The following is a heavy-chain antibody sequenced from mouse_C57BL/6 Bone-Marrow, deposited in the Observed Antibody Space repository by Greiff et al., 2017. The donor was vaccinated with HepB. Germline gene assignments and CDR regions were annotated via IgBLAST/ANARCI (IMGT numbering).Heavy chain of an antibody. J-gene: IGHJ3*01. Sequence: DVMLVESGEGLVKPGGSLKLSCAASGFTFSSYAMSWVRQTPEKRLEWVAYISSGGDYIYYADTVKGRFTISRDNARNTLYLQMSSLKSEDTAMYYCTRDPQSFAYWGQGTLVTVAA. CDR2: ISSGGDYI. CDR1: GFTFSSYA. CDR3: TRDPQSFAY. V-gene: IGHV5-9-1*02.